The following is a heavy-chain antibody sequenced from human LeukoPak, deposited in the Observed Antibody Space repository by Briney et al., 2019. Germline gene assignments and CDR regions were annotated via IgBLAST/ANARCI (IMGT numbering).Heavy chain of an antibody. J-gene: IGHJ5*01. V-gene: IGHV3-74*01. CDR1: GFTFSSDW. D-gene: IGHD3-16*01. CDR3: VRGLDS. Sequence: PGGSLRLSCAASGFTFSSDWMHWVRQAPGKGLVCVSYINGDGSSTNYADSVRGRFTISRDNAKKTLYLQMNSLRDEHTSVFLCVRGLDSWGLGTLVTVSS. CDR2: INGDGSST.